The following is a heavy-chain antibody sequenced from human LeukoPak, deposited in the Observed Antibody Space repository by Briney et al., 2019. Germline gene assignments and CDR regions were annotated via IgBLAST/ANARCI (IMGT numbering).Heavy chain of an antibody. J-gene: IGHJ6*03. CDR3: ARETVEMATITDYYYYMDV. Sequence: SETLSLTCIVSGGSISSYYWSWIRQPPGKGLEWIGYIYHSGSTYYNPSLKSRVTISVDRSKNQFSLKLSSVTAADTAVYYCARETVEMATITDYYYYMDVWGKGTTVTVSS. V-gene: IGHV4-59*12. D-gene: IGHD5-24*01. CDR1: GGSISSYY. CDR2: IYHSGST.